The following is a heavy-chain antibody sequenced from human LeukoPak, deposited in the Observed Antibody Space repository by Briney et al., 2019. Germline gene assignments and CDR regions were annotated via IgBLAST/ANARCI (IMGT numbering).Heavy chain of an antibody. Sequence: SETLSLTCAVYGGSFSGYYWSWIRQPPGKGLEWIGEIDHSGSTNYNPSLKSRVTISVDTSKNQFSLKVSSVTAGDTAVYYCARGGGYNWFDPGGEGTLVTVSS. D-gene: IGHD4-23*01. V-gene: IGHV4-34*01. CDR3: ARGGGYNWFDP. J-gene: IGHJ5*02. CDR1: GGSFSGYY. CDR2: IDHSGST.